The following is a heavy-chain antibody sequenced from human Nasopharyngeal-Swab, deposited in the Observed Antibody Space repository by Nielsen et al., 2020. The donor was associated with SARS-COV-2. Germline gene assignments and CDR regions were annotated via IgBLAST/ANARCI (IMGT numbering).Heavy chain of an antibody. V-gene: IGHV3-30*18. CDR2: ISYDGSNK. CDR3: AKDLLAGDAFDI. Sequence: VRQAPGKGLEWVAAISYDGSNKYYADSVKGRFTISRDNSKNTLYLQMNSLRAEDTAVYYCAKDLLAGDAFDIWGQGTMVTVSS. J-gene: IGHJ3*02. D-gene: IGHD2-21*01.